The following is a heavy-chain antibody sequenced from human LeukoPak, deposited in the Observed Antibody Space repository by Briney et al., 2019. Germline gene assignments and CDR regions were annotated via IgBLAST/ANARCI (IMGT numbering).Heavy chain of an antibody. J-gene: IGHJ6*03. CDR1: GASISSGLYY. V-gene: IGHV4-61*02. D-gene: IGHD6-13*01. CDR2: IYNNGRT. Sequence: SETLSLTCTVSGASISSGLYYWNWIRQPAGKGLEWIGRIYNNGRTNYNPSLKSRVTISVDTSKNQFSLRLSSVTAMDTAVYYCARSGAAGTYYYYMDVWGKGTTVTISS. CDR3: ARSGAAGTYYYYMDV.